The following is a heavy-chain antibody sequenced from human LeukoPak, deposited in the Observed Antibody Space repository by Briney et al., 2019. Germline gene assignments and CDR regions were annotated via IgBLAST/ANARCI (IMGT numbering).Heavy chain of an antibody. J-gene: IGHJ4*02. CDR1: GFTFSDYT. Sequence: GGSLRLSCAASGFTFSDYTLNWVRQPPGKGLEWVSSITGDSTYIYYADSVKGRFTVSRDNAKNSLYLHIDSLRAEDTAVYYCARVQGSPYWGQGTLVTVSS. CDR3: ARVQGSPY. CDR2: ITGDSTYI. V-gene: IGHV3-21*01.